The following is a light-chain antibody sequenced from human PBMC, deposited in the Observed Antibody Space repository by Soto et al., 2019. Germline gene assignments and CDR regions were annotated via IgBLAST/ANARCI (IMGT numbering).Light chain of an antibody. J-gene: IGLJ2*01. CDR2: RNN. Sequence: QAVLTQPPSASGAPGQRVTISCSGSSSNIGSNYVYWYQQLPGTAPKLLIYRNNQRPSGVPDRVSGSKSGTSASLAISGLRSGYEADYYCASWHDRLCGPVCGVGTQLTVL. CDR3: ASWHDRLCGPV. CDR1: SSNIGSNY. V-gene: IGLV1-47*01.